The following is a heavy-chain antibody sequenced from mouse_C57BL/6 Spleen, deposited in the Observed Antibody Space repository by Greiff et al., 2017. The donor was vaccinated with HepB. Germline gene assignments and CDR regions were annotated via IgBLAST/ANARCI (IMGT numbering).Heavy chain of an antibody. CDR1: GYTFTDYY. CDR2: INPNNGGT. Sequence: EVQLKQSGPELVKPGASVKISCKASGYTFTDYYMNWVKQSHGKSLEWIGDINPNNGGTSYNQKFKGKATLTVDKSSSTAYMELRSLTSEDSAVYYCASGSNWGFDYWGQGTTLTVSS. CDR3: ASGSNWGFDY. D-gene: IGHD4-1*01. V-gene: IGHV1-26*01. J-gene: IGHJ2*01.